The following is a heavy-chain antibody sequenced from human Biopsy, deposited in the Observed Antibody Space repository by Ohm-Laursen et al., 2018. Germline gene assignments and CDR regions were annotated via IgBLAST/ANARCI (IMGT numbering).Heavy chain of an antibody. CDR2: INHSGRT. Sequence: GTLSLTCAVYGESFNGYYWSWIRQTPGKGLEWIGEINHSGRTNYNPSLKSRVTISVDASKNHFSLKVRSVTAADTAVYYCVRGVDYYDPYHYYALDVWGQGTTVTVSS. J-gene: IGHJ6*02. D-gene: IGHD3-22*01. V-gene: IGHV4-34*01. CDR1: GESFNGYY. CDR3: VRGVDYYDPYHYYALDV.